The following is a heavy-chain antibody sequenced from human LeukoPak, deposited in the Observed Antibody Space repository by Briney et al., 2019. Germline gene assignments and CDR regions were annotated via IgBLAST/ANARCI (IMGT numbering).Heavy chain of an antibody. Sequence: ASVKVSCKASGYTFTSYDINWVRQATGQGLEWMGWMNPNSGNTYYAQKFQGSVTSTINTSINTSYMELNSLRSEDTAVYYCAKCGVAGSLYYYYYMDVWGKGTTVTVSS. CDR3: AKCGVAGSLYYYYYMDV. V-gene: IGHV1-8*03. CDR2: MNPNSGNT. CDR1: GYTFTSYD. D-gene: IGHD6-19*01. J-gene: IGHJ6*03.